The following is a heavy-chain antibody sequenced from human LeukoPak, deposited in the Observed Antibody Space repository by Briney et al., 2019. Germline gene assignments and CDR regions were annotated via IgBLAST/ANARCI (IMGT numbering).Heavy chain of an antibody. Sequence: GGSLRLSCAASGFTFSSYGMSWVRQAPGKGLEWVSAISGSGGSTYYADSVKGRFTISRDNSKNTLYLQMNSLRAEVTAVYYCAKGRSYYDISGFQHWGQGTLVTVSS. CDR1: GFTFSSYG. CDR3: AKGRSYYDISGFQH. V-gene: IGHV3-23*01. J-gene: IGHJ1*01. CDR2: ISGSGGST. D-gene: IGHD3-9*01.